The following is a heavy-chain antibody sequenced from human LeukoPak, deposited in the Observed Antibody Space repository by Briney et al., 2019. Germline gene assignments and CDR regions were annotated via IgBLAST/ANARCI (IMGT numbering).Heavy chain of an antibody. D-gene: IGHD2-15*01. CDR2: ISSSSSTI. Sequence: GGSLRLSCAASGFTFSSYSMNWVRQAPGKGLEWVSYISSSSSTIYYADSVKGRFTISRDNSKNSLYLQMNSLRTEDTALYYCRGYCSGGSCPDAFDIWGQGTMVTVSS. V-gene: IGHV3-48*04. J-gene: IGHJ3*02. CDR1: GFTFSSYS. CDR3: RGYCSGGSCPDAFDI.